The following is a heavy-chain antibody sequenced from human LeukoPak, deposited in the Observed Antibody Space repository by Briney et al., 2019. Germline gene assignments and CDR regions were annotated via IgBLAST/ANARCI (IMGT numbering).Heavy chain of an antibody. D-gene: IGHD3-22*01. CDR3: ARSYDSSGYYNGAADY. Sequence: ASVKVSCKASGYTFTSYGISWVRQAPGQGLEWMGWISAYNGNTNYAQKLQGRVTMTTDTSTSTAYMELRSLRSDDTAVYYCARSYDSSGYYNGAADYWGQGTLVTVSS. CDR2: ISAYNGNT. J-gene: IGHJ4*02. V-gene: IGHV1-18*01. CDR1: GYTFTSYG.